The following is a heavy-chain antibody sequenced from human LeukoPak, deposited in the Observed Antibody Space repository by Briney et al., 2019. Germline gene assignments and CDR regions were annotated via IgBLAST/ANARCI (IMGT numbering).Heavy chain of an antibody. D-gene: IGHD6-13*01. V-gene: IGHV3-30*02. CDR3: ARGVAAAGGWFDP. J-gene: IGHJ5*02. CDR1: GFTFSSYG. CDR2: IRYDGSNK. Sequence: GGSLRLSCAASGFTFSSYGMHWVRQAPGKGLEWVAFIRYDGSNKYYADSVKGRFTISRDNAKNSLYLQMNSLRAEDTAVYYCARGVAAAGGWFDPWGQGTLVTVSS.